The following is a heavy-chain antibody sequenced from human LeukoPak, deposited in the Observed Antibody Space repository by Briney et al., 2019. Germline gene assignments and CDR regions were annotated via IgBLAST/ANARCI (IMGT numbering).Heavy chain of an antibody. V-gene: IGHV1-69*04. D-gene: IGHD3-22*01. CDR2: IIPILGIA. CDR1: GGTFSSYA. J-gene: IGHJ4*02. Sequence: GASVKVSCKASGGTFSSYAISWVRQAPGQGLEWMGRIIPILGIANYAQKFQGRVTMTRDTSTSTVYMELSSLRSEDTAVYYCARERGHYYDSSGYLVHWGQGTLVTVSS. CDR3: ARERGHYYDSSGYLVH.